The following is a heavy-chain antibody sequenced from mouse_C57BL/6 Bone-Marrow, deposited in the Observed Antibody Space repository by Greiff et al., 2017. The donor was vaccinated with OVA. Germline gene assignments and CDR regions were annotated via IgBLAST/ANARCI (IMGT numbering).Heavy chain of an antibody. CDR3: ARQDYYGSSYGFDY. CDR2: ISSGGSYT. D-gene: IGHD1-1*01. CDR1: GFTFSSYG. Sequence: DVKLVESGGDLVKPGGSLKLSCAASGFTFSSYGMSWVRQTPDKRLEWVATISSGGSYTYYPDSVKGRFTISRDNAKNTLYLQMSSLKSEDTAMDYCARQDYYGSSYGFDYWGQGTTLTVSS. J-gene: IGHJ2*01. V-gene: IGHV5-6*02.